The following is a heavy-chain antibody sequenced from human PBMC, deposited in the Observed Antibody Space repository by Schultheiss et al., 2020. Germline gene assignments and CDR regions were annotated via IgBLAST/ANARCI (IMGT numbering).Heavy chain of an antibody. CDR1: GGSISSGGYY. CDR3: ARDTSGWYDY. D-gene: IGHD6-19*01. J-gene: IGHJ4*02. V-gene: IGHV4-61*08. Sequence: SETLSLTCTVSGGSISSGGYYWSWIRQHPGKGLEWIGEIYHSGSTNYNPSLKSRVTISVDTSKNQFSLKLSSVTAADTAVYYCARDTSGWYDYWGQGTLVTVSS. CDR2: IYHSGST.